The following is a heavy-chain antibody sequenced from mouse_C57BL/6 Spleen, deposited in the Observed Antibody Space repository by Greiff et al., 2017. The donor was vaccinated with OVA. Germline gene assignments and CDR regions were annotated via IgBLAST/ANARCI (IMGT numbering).Heavy chain of an antibody. V-gene: IGHV1-75*01. D-gene: IGHD3-2*02. CDR1: GYTFTDYY. J-gene: IGHJ3*01. Sequence: VKLQESGPELVKPGASVKISCKASGYTFTDYYINWVKQRPGQGLEWIGWIFPGSGSTYYNEKFKGKATLTVDKSSSTAYMLLSSLTSEDSAVYFCARGGRIAQATLPYWGQGTLVTVSA. CDR3: ARGGRIAQATLPY. CDR2: IFPGSGST.